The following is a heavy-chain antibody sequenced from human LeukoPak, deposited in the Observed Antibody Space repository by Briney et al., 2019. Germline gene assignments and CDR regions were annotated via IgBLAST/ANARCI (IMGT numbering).Heavy chain of an antibody. CDR1: GFIFSSYG. V-gene: IGHV3-33*01. CDR2: IWSDGSNI. J-gene: IGHJ4*02. CDR3: VRSGYSSGWSHFDY. D-gene: IGHD6-19*01. Sequence: GGSLRLSCAASGFIFSSYGMLWVRQAPGKGLAWVAVIWSDGSNINYADSVKGRFTISRDNSKKMLYLQMNSLRAEDTAVYFCVRSGYSSGWSHFDYWGQGTLVTVSS.